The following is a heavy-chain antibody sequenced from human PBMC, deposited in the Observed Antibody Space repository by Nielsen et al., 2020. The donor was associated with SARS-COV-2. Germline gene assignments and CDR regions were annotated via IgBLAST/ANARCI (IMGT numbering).Heavy chain of an antibody. V-gene: IGHV3-30-3*01. J-gene: IGHJ1*01. D-gene: IGHD6-19*01. CDR3: ARDLYSSGWWGYFQY. CDR2: ISYEGSNK. Sequence: VRQMPGKGLEWVAFISYEGSNKYYADSVKGRFTISRDNSKNTLYLQMNSLRAEDTAVYYCARDLYSSGWWGYFQYWGQGTLVTVSS.